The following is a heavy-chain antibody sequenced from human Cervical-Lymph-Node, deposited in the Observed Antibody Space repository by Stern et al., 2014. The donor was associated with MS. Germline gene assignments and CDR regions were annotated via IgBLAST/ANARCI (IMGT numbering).Heavy chain of an antibody. Sequence: MQLVQSGGGLVQPGRSLRLSCAASGFTFHDYAMHWVRQAPGKGLEWVSGINWNSDSIGYADSVKGRFTISRDNAKNFLYLQMNSLRAEDTALYYCAKGSGIYYGNYFTYWGQGTLVTVSS. V-gene: IGHV3-9*01. CDR1: GFTFHDYA. CDR2: INWNSDSI. J-gene: IGHJ4*02. D-gene: IGHD1-26*01. CDR3: AKGSGIYYGNYFTY.